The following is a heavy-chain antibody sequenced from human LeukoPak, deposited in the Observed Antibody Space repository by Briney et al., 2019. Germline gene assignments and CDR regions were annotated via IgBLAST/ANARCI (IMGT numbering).Heavy chain of an antibody. D-gene: IGHD4-17*01. CDR2: ISGSGGST. J-gene: IGHJ5*02. CDR3: AREKGDGDYGMNWFDP. V-gene: IGHV3-23*01. CDR1: GFTFSSYG. Sequence: GGSLRLSCAASGFTFSSYGMSWVRQAPGKGLEWVSAISGSGGSTYYADSVKGRFTISRDNSKNTLYLQMNSLRAEDTAVYYCAREKGDGDYGMNWFDPWGQGTLVTVSS.